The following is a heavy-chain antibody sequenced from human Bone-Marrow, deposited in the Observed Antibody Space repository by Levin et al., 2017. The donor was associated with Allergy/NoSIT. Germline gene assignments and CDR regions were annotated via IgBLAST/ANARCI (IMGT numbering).Heavy chain of an antibody. D-gene: IGHD2-15*01. CDR1: GFIFGNYG. CDR3: AKGPYCNGGTCFSTDDSFNF. Sequence: GESLKISCETSGFIFGNYGMSWVRQVPGKGLEWVATISGSGASIYLADSVKGHFSISRDNSKNTLYLHMSSLRVEDTAVYYCAKGPYCNGGTCFSTDDSFNFWGQGTMVTVSS. V-gene: IGHV3-23*01. J-gene: IGHJ3*01. CDR2: ISGSGASI.